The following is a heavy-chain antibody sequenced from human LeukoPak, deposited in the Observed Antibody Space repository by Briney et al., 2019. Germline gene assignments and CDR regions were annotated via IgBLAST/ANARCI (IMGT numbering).Heavy chain of an antibody. V-gene: IGHV1-2*02. D-gene: IGHD6-13*01. CDR1: GYTFTGYY. Sequence: ASVKVSCKASGYTFTGYYMHWVRQAPGQGLEWMGWINPNSGGTNYAQKFQGRVTMTRDTSISTAYMELSRLRSDDTAVYYCARFIAARKNSFDPWGQGTLVTVSS. CDR2: INPNSGGT. J-gene: IGHJ5*02. CDR3: ARFIAARKNSFDP.